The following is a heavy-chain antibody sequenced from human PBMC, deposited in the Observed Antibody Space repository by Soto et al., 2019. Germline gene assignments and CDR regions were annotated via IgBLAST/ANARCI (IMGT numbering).Heavy chain of an antibody. V-gene: IGHV3-7*01. CDR2: IKQDGSEK. Sequence: EVQLVESGGGLVQPGGSLRLSCAASGFTFSSYWMSWVRQAPGKGLEWVANIKQDGSEKYYVDSVKGRFTISRDNAKNSLYLQMNSLSAEDTAVYYCARLNGDDFWSGSTFDYWGQGTLVTVSS. CDR3: ARLNGDDFWSGSTFDY. J-gene: IGHJ4*02. CDR1: GFTFSSYW. D-gene: IGHD3-3*01.